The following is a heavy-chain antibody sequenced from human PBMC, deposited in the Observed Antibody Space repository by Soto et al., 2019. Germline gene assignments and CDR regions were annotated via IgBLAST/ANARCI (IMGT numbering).Heavy chain of an antibody. CDR3: ARQIYDSSGYYYAY. Sequence: QMQLQESGPGLVKPSETLSLTCTVSGGSISSSSYYWGWIRQPPGQGLEWLGTIYSLGNTYYNPSLKRRVTISVDQSKSQLFRKLSSVTAPDTAVDDCARQIYDSSGYYYAYWGQGSLVTVSS. D-gene: IGHD3-22*01. CDR1: GGSISSSSYY. CDR2: IYSLGNT. V-gene: IGHV4-39*01. J-gene: IGHJ4*02.